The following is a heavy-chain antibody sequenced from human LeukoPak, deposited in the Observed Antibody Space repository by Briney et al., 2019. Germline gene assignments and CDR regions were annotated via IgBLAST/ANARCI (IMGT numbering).Heavy chain of an antibody. D-gene: IGHD3-10*01. J-gene: IGHJ4*02. Sequence: ASVKVSCKASGYTFTRYGISWVRQAPGQGLEWMGWISVYNGNTKYAQKLQGRVTMTTDTSTSTVYMELRSQRCDDTAVYYCARELYYVSGDYWGEGTLVTVSS. V-gene: IGHV1-18*01. CDR1: GYTFTRYG. CDR2: ISVYNGNT. CDR3: ARELYYVSGDY.